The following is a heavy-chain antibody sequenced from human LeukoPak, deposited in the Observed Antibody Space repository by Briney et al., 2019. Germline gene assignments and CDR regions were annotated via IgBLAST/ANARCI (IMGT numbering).Heavy chain of an antibody. Sequence: GGSLRLSCAASGFTFSSYWMYWVRQAPGKGLVWVSRINSDGSSTNYADSVKGRFTISRDNAKNTLYLQMNSLRAEDTAVYYCAREGGYGGYSNFDYWGQGTLVTVSS. CDR1: GFTFSSYW. CDR3: AREGGYGGYSNFDY. J-gene: IGHJ4*02. V-gene: IGHV3-74*01. D-gene: IGHD5-12*01. CDR2: INSDGSST.